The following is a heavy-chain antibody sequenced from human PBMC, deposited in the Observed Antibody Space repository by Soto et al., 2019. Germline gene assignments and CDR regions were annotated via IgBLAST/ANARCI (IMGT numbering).Heavy chain of an antibody. V-gene: IGHV2-5*02. CDR3: AHSRNLITEDAQVGDFDY. D-gene: IGHD3-10*01. CDR2: IYWDDDE. CDR1: GFSLTTDGVG. Sequence: QITLKESGPTLVKPTQTLTLTCNFSGFSLTTDGVGVGWVRQPPGGALEWLSLIYWDDDERYSPSLKTRLTITKDPSKNQVDLIMTNMDPVDTATYYCAHSRNLITEDAQVGDFDYWVQGILVTVSS. J-gene: IGHJ4*02.